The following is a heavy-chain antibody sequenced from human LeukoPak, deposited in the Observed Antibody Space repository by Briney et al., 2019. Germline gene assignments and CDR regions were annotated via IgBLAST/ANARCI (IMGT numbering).Heavy chain of an antibody. J-gene: IGHJ5*02. CDR1: GGSISSYY. V-gene: IGHV4-59*08. D-gene: IGHD4-17*01. Sequence: PSETLSLTCTVSGGSISSYYWSWIRQPPGKGLEWIGYIYYSGSTNYNPSLKSRVTISVDTSKNQFSLKLSSVTAADTAVYYCARPDYEDNWFDPWGQGTLVTVSS. CDR2: IYYSGST. CDR3: ARPDYEDNWFDP.